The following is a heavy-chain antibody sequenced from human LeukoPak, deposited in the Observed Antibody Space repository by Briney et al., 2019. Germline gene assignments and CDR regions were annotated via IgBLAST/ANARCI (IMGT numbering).Heavy chain of an antibody. D-gene: IGHD2-2*02. CDR3: ARAGGVSCYNCQIDY. CDR2: IYTSGST. CDR1: GGSISSYY. J-gene: IGHJ4*02. Sequence: KASETLSLTCTVSGGSISSYYWSWIRQPAGKGLEWIGRIYTSGSTNYNPSLKSRVTMSVDTSKNQFSLKLSSVTAADTAVYYCARAGGVSCYNCQIDYWGQGTLVTVSS. V-gene: IGHV4-4*07.